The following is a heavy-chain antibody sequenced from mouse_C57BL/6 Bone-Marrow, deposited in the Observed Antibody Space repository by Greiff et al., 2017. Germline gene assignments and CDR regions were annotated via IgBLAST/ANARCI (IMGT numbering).Heavy chain of an antibody. CDR3: ARGWLLLFFDY. CDR1: GYTFTSYW. J-gene: IGHJ2*01. CDR2: IDPSDSYT. Sequence: VQLQQPGAELVMPAASLTLSCKASGYTFTSYWMHWVKQRPGQGLEWIGEIDPSDSYTNYNPKFKSKSTLTVDKSSSPAYMQLSSLTSEDSAVYYCARGWLLLFFDYWGQGTTLTVSS. V-gene: IGHV1-69*01. D-gene: IGHD2-3*01.